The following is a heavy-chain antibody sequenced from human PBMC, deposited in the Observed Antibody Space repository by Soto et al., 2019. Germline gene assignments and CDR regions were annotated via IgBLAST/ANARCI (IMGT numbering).Heavy chain of an antibody. CDR2: INHSGST. Sequence: SETLSLTCAVYGGSFSGYYWSWIRQPPGKGLEWIGEINHSGSTNYNPSLKSRVTISVDTSKNQFSLKLSSVTAADTAVYYCARARDSSGWLSPRKKFDYWGQGTLVTVSS. D-gene: IGHD6-19*01. J-gene: IGHJ4*02. CDR3: ARARDSSGWLSPRKKFDY. CDR1: GGSFSGYY. V-gene: IGHV4-34*01.